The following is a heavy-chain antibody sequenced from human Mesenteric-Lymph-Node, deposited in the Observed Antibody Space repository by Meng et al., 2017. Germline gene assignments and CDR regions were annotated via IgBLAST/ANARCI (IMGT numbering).Heavy chain of an antibody. CDR2: ISGSGDGT. V-gene: IGHV3-23*01. D-gene: IGHD6-19*01. CDR1: GFTFSSYE. CDR3: AKDQYSRGWYYFDY. J-gene: IGHJ4*02. Sequence: GESLKISCAASGFTFSSYEMNWVRQAPGKGLEWVSAISGSGDGTFSADSVKGRFTISRDNSKNTLYLQMNSLRAEDTAVYYCAKDQYSRGWYYFDYWGREPWSPSPQ.